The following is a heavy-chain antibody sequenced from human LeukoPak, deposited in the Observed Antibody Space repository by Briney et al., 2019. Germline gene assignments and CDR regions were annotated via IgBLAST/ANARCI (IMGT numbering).Heavy chain of an antibody. Sequence: SGGSLRLSCAASGFTFTNYAMSWVRQAPGKGLEWVSTISGGGGSTFYADSVKGRFTISRDNSKNTLSLQMNSLRAEDTAVYYCAKDRRITAPLFDYWGQGTLVTVSP. CDR3: AKDRRITAPLFDY. D-gene: IGHD1-20*01. V-gene: IGHV3-23*01. J-gene: IGHJ4*02. CDR2: ISGGGGST. CDR1: GFTFTNYA.